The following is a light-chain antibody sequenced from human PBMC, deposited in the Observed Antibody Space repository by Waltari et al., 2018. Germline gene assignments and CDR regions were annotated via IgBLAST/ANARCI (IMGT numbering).Light chain of an antibody. CDR3: ASWDDSLNGHWV. J-gene: IGLJ3*02. Sequence: QPTPTQPPSVSGTPGQRVTISCSGSAYNPGGNLHNWYQPFPGKAPKLLFYSTELRPSGVPDRFSGSKSGTSASLAISGLQSEDEADYFCASWDDSLNGHWVFGGGTKVTVL. CDR2: STE. CDR1: AYNPGGNL. V-gene: IGLV1-44*01.